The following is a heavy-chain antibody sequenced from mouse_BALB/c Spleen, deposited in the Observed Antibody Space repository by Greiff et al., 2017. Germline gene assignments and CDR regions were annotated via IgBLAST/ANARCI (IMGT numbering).Heavy chain of an antibody. CDR1: GFTFSSFG. Sequence: DVMLVESGGGLVQPGGSRKLSCAASGFTFSSFGMHWVRQAPEKGLEWVAYISSGSSTIYYADTVKGRFTISRDNPKNTLFLQMTSLRSEDTAMYYCARSRYGNCDYWGQGTTLTVSS. D-gene: IGHD2-10*02. J-gene: IGHJ2*01. V-gene: IGHV5-17*02. CDR3: ARSRYGNCDY. CDR2: ISSGSSTI.